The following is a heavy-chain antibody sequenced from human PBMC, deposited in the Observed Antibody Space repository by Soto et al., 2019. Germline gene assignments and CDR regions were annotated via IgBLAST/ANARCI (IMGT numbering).Heavy chain of an antibody. D-gene: IGHD1-1*01. Sequence: SVKVSCKASGGTFSSYAISWVRQAPGQGLEWMGGIIPIFGTANYAQRFQGRVTITADESTSTAYMELSSLRSEDTAVYYCARVGNRARPGFDIWGQGTMVTVSS. CDR3: ARVGNRARPGFDI. CDR2: IIPIFGTA. V-gene: IGHV1-69*13. J-gene: IGHJ3*02. CDR1: GGTFSSYA.